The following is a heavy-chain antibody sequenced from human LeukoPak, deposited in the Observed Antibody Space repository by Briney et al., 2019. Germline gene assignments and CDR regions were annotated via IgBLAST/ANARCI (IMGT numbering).Heavy chain of an antibody. Sequence: PGGSLRFSCAASGFTFSDYYMSRIRQAPGKGLEWVSYISSSGSTIYYADSVKGRFTISRDNAKNSLYLQMNSLRAEDTAVYYCASPPHYGGNDYFDYWGQGTLVTVSS. CDR2: ISSSGSTI. V-gene: IGHV3-11*01. CDR1: GFTFSDYY. D-gene: IGHD4-23*01. J-gene: IGHJ4*02. CDR3: ASPPHYGGNDYFDY.